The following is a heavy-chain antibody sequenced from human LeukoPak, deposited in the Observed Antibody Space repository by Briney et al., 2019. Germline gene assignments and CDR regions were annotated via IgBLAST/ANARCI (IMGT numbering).Heavy chain of an antibody. Sequence: PSGTLSLTCAVSGGSISSSNWWSWVRQPPGKGLEWIGEIYHSGSTNYNPSLKSRVTISLDKSKNQFSLKLNSVTAADTAVYYCARNIVVVPATIEWFDPWGQGTLVTVSS. J-gene: IGHJ5*02. D-gene: IGHD2-2*02. CDR1: GGSISSSNW. CDR2: IYHSGST. V-gene: IGHV4-4*02. CDR3: ARNIVVVPATIEWFDP.